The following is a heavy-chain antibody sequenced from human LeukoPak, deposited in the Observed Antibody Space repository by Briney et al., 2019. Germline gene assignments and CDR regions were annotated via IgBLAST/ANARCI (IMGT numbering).Heavy chain of an antibody. CDR2: IYYSGST. CDR3: ARDTAAGPYYMDV. V-gene: IGHV4-59*12. CDR1: GGSISSYY. Sequence: PSETLSLTCTVSGGSISSYYWSWIRQPPGKGLEWIGYIYYSGSTNYNPSLKSRVTMSVDTSKNQFSLKLSSVTAADTAVYYCARDTAAGPYYMDVWGKGTTVTVSS. J-gene: IGHJ6*03. D-gene: IGHD6-13*01.